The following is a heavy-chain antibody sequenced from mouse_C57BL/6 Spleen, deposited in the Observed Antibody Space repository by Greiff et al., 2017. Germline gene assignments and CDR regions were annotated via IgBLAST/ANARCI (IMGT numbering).Heavy chain of an antibody. V-gene: IGHV1-75*01. CDR1: GYTFTDYY. CDR3: ARRYGSSYVDYAMDY. Sequence: QVQLKESGPELVKPGASVKISCKASGYTFTDYYINWVKQRPGQGLEWIGWIFPGSGSTYYNEKFKGKATLTVDKSSSTAYMLLSSLTSEDSAVYFCARRYGSSYVDYAMDYWGQGTSVTVSS. D-gene: IGHD1-1*01. J-gene: IGHJ4*01. CDR2: IFPGSGST.